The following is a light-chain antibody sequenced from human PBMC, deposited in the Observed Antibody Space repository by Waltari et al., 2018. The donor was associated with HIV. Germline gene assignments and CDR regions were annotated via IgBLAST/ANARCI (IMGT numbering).Light chain of an antibody. Sequence: EIVLTQSPATLSLSPGERAPLSCRASQSVSDYLAWYQQKPGQAPRLLIYDASNRATGIPARFSGSGSGTDFTLTISSLEPEDFAVYYCQQRSKWPPPWTFGQGTKVEI. CDR2: DAS. V-gene: IGKV3-11*01. CDR3: QQRSKWPPPWT. J-gene: IGKJ1*01. CDR1: QSVSDY.